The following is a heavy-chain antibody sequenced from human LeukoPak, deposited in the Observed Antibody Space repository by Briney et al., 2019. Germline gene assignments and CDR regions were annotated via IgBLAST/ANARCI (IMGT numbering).Heavy chain of an antibody. CDR1: GFTFRSYW. Sequence: PGGSLRLSCAVSGFTFRSYWMSWVRQAPGKGLEWVANIKEDGSQKYYVDSVKGRFTISRDNAKNSLYLQMNSLRAEDTAVYYCARDRPGGGINGMDVWGQGTTVTVSS. CDR2: IKEDGSQK. J-gene: IGHJ6*02. D-gene: IGHD3-16*01. V-gene: IGHV3-7*01. CDR3: ARDRPGGGINGMDV.